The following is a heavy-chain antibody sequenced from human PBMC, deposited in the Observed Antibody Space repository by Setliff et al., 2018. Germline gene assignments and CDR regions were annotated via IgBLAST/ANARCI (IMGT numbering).Heavy chain of an antibody. CDR1: GGTFSSYA. V-gene: IGHV1-69*13. J-gene: IGHJ4*02. D-gene: IGHD3-10*01. Sequence: SVKVSCKASGGTFSSYAISWVRQAPGQGLEWMGGIIPIFGTANYAQKFQGRVTITADESTSTAYMELSSLRSDDTAVYYCATDLAIRGVQFDYWGRGTLVTVSS. CDR3: ATDLAIRGVQFDY. CDR2: IIPIFGTA.